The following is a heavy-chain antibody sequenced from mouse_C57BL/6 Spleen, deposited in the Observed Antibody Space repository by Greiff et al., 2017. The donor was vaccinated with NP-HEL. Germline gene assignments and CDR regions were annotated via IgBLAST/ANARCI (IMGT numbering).Heavy chain of an antibody. CDR2: LDPEDGET. CDR3: ARAAVAKVVDD. J-gene: IGHJ2*01. CDR1: GFNITDYF. Sequence: EVQLQQSGAELVKPVASVKLSCTASGFNITDYFMHWVKQRTEQGLEWIGRLDPEDGETKYAPKFQGTATITADTASNTAYLQLSSLTSEDTAVYCWARAAVAKVVDDWGQGTTLTVSS. D-gene: IGHD1-1*01. V-gene: IGHV14-2*01.